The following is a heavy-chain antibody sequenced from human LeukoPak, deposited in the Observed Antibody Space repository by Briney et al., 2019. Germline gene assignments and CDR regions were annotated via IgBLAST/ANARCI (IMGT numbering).Heavy chain of an antibody. V-gene: IGHV3-11*06. CDR3: AREVYCSSTSCPDY. Sequence: GRFTISRDNAKNSLYLQMNSLRAEDTAVYYCAREVYCSSTSCPDYWGQGTLVTVSS. J-gene: IGHJ4*02. D-gene: IGHD2-2*01.